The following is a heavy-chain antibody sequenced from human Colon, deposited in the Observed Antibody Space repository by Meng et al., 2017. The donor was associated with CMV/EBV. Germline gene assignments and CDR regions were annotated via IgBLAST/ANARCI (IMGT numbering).Heavy chain of an antibody. Sequence: QVQLHHWGAGRLKTSEPLSLTCGVSGGSLSGYYWTWIRQSPGKGLEWIGEINQSGSTNYNPSLKSRVTVSVATSKNQFSLRVTSVTAADSALYYCAREAGPFFGVIVYDSWGQGTLVTVSS. J-gene: IGHJ4*02. V-gene: IGHV4-34*01. CDR2: INQSGST. CDR1: GGSLSGYY. D-gene: IGHD3-3*01. CDR3: AREAGPFFGVIVYDS.